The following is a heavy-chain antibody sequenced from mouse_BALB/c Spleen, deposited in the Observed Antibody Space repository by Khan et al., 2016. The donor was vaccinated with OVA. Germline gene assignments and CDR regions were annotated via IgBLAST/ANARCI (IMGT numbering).Heavy chain of an antibody. Sequence: VQLKQSGAELAKPGASVKMSCKASGYTFTSYWMHWVKERLGQGLEWIGYINPSTDYTEYNQKFKDKATLTVDKSSSTVYMQLTSMTSEDSAVYYCVNHGSSSAWFTYWGQGTLVTVSA. D-gene: IGHD1-1*01. CDR2: INPSTDYT. V-gene: IGHV1-7*01. CDR3: VNHGSSSAWFTY. CDR1: GYTFTSYW. J-gene: IGHJ3*01.